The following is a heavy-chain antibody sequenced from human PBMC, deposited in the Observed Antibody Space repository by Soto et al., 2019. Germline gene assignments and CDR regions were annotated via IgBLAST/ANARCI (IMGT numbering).Heavy chain of an antibody. D-gene: IGHD3-3*01. CDR3: AREIFGVAAPYGMDV. CDR1: GFTFSSYS. CDR2: ISSSSSYI. V-gene: IGHV3-21*01. J-gene: IGHJ6*02. Sequence: GGSLRLSCAASGFTFSSYSMNWVRQAPGKGLEWVSSISSSSSYIYYADSVKGRFTISRDNAKNSLYLQMNSLRAEDTAVYYCAREIFGVAAPYGMDVWGQGTTVTVSS.